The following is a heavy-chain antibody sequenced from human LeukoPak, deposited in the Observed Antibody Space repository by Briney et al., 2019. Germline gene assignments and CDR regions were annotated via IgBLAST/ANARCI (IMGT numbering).Heavy chain of an antibody. CDR3: VKAGAVLGSVRLFEY. J-gene: IGHJ4*02. CDR2: IQYTGSSK. V-gene: IGHV3-30*02. CDR1: GFTFRSYG. Sequence: PGRSLRLSCAASGFTFRSYGMHWGRQTPGKGLEWVSFIQYTGSSKYYADSVKGRFTISRDNTKNTLYLQMNSLRAEETAVYYSVKAGAVLGSVRLFEYWGQGTLVTVSS. D-gene: IGHD3-16*01.